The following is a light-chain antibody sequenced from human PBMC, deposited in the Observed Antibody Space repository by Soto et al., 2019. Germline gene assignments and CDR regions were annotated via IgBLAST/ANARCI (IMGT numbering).Light chain of an antibody. J-gene: IGLJ2*01. Sequence: QSALTQPPSASGSPGQSLTISCTGTSSDVGAHNYVSWYQQHPGKAPKLIIYDVSTRPSGLSNRFSGSKSGNTASLTISGLQAEDEADYFCSSYASTSTLVVFGGGTKLTVL. CDR1: SSDVGAHNY. V-gene: IGLV2-14*01. CDR3: SSYASTSTLVV. CDR2: DVS.